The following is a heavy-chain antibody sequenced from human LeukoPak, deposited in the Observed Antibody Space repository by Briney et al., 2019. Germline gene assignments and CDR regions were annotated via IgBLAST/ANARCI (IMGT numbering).Heavy chain of an antibody. V-gene: IGHV3-23*01. J-gene: IGHJ4*02. D-gene: IGHD3-22*01. CDR2: ISGSGGST. Sequence: GGSLRLSCAASRFTFSTYGMSWVRQAPGKGLEWVSSISGSGGSTNYADSVKGRFTISRDNSKNTLYLQMSSLRDEDTAVYYCAKSSYYDSSGYYREYYFDFWGQGTLVTVSS. CDR1: RFTFSTYG. CDR3: AKSSYYDSSGYYREYYFDF.